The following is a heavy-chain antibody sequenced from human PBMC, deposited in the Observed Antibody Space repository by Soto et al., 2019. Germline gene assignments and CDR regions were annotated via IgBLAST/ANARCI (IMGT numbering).Heavy chain of an antibody. J-gene: IGHJ6*03. V-gene: IGHV4-34*01. CDR1: GGSFSGYY. D-gene: IGHD2-2*01. CDR3: ARGRNIVVVPAAKLYYMDV. Sequence: SETLSLTCAVYGGSFSGYYWSWIRQPPGKGLEWIGEINHSGSTNYNPSLKSRVTISVDTSKNQFSLKLSSVTAADTAVYYCARGRNIVVVPAAKLYYMDVWGKGTTVTVSS. CDR2: INHSGST.